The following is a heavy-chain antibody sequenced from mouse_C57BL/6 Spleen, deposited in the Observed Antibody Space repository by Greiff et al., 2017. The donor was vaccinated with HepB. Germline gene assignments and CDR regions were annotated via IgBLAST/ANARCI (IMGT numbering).Heavy chain of an antibody. CDR3: ARFHYGNYFDY. CDR1: GYSFTGYY. Sequence: VQLQQSGPELVKPGASVKISCKASGYSFTGYYMNWVKQSPEKSLEWIGEINPSTGGTTYNQKFKAKATLTVDKSSSTAYMQLKSLTSEDSAVYYCARFHYGNYFDYWGQGTTLTVSS. J-gene: IGHJ2*01. D-gene: IGHD2-1*01. CDR2: INPSTGGT. V-gene: IGHV1-42*01.